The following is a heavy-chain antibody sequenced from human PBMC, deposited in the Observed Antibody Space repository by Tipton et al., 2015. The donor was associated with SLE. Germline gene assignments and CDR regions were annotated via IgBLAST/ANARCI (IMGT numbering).Heavy chain of an antibody. CDR1: GFRFDGYA. CDR3: AISYSSSWYYYYGMDV. V-gene: IGHV3-9*01. CDR2: ISWNSHNR. J-gene: IGHJ6*02. Sequence: LSLTCAASGFRFDGYAMNWVRQSAGRGLEWVSSISWNSHNRDYADSVKGRFTISRDNSKNTLYLQMNSLRAEDTAVYYCAISYSSSWYYYYGMDVWGQGTTVTVSS. D-gene: IGHD6-13*01.